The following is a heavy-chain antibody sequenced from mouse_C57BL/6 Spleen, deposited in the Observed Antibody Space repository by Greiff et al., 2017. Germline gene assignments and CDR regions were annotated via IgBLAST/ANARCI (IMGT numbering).Heavy chain of an antibody. Sequence: EVKLMESGEGLVKPGGSLKLSCAASGFTFSSYAMSWVRQTPEKRLEWVAYISSGGDYIYYAETVKGRFTISRYNSRNTLYLQMSRLNSEDTAMYYCTRVTTVLADYWGQGTMLTVSS. CDR3: TRVTTVLADY. D-gene: IGHD1-1*01. CDR1: GFTFSSYA. J-gene: IGHJ2*01. CDR2: ISSGGDYI. V-gene: IGHV5-9-1*02.